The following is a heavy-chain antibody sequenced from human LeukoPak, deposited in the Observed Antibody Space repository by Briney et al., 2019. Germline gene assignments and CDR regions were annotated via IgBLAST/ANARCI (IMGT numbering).Heavy chain of an antibody. J-gene: IGHJ4*02. V-gene: IGHV4-4*02. Sequence: SETLSLTCAVSGGSISSSNWWSWVRQPPGKGLEWIGEIYHSGSTYYNPSLKSRVTISVDTSKNQFSLKLSSVTAADTAVYYCARLKSIAVAGTVDYWGQGTLVTVSS. CDR1: GGSISSSNW. CDR3: ARLKSIAVAGTVDY. D-gene: IGHD6-19*01. CDR2: IYHSGST.